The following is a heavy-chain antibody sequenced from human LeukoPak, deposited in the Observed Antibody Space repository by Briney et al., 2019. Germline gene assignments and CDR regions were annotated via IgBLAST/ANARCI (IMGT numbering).Heavy chain of an antibody. D-gene: IGHD3-22*01. V-gene: IGHV3-30*04. Sequence: GGSLRLSCAASGFTFNTYTMHWVRQAPGKGLEGVAVISYEGSNKYYADSVKGRFTISRDNSKNTLYLQMNSLRAEDTAVYYCAKDFGPYDSSGSYYYYGMDVWGQGTTVTVSS. CDR3: AKDFGPYDSSGSYYYYGMDV. CDR2: ISYEGSNK. CDR1: GFTFNTYT. J-gene: IGHJ6*02.